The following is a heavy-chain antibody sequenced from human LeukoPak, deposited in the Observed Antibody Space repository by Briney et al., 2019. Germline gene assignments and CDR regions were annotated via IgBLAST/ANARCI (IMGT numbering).Heavy chain of an antibody. V-gene: IGHV3-66*01. CDR1: GLTVSSNY. CDR3: ARSLYSAYGLFDY. CDR2: IYSGGST. D-gene: IGHD5-12*01. J-gene: IGHJ4*02. Sequence: VGSLRLSSAASGLTVSSNYMNWVPHAPGNGLEWGSVIYSGGSTYYADSVKDIFTTSRDDSKNTLYLQMNSLRAEDTAVYYCARSLYSAYGLFDYWGQGTLVTVSS.